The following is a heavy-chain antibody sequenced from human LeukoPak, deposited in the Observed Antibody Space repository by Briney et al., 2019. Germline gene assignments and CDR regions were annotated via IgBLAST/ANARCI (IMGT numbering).Heavy chain of an antibody. Sequence: GESLKISCKGYGDRFTSYWDAWVRQMPGKGLEWMAPIFPGDSDTRYSPSIQVQVTISVDRSISTAYLQWSSLKASDTAIYYCARRPLHSQNWLAPWGQGTLVTVSS. J-gene: IGHJ5*02. CDR1: GDRFTSYW. CDR3: ARRPLHSQNWLAP. V-gene: IGHV5-51*01. CDR2: IFPGDSDT.